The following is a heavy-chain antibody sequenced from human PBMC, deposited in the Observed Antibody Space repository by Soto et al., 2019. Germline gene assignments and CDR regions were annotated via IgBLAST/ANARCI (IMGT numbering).Heavy chain of an antibody. Sequence: GGSLRLSCAASGFTFSSYGMHWVRQAPGKGLEWVAVIWCDGSNKYYADSVKGRFTISRDNSKNTLYLQMNSLRAEDTAVYYCARDSRGHEFDYWGQGTLVTVSS. D-gene: IGHD3-10*01. V-gene: IGHV3-33*01. CDR1: GFTFSSYG. J-gene: IGHJ4*02. CDR2: IWCDGSNK. CDR3: ARDSRGHEFDY.